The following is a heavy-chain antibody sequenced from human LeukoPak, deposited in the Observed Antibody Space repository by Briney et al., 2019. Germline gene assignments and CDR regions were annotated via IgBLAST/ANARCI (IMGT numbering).Heavy chain of an antibody. CDR3: AREGVHGMDV. D-gene: IGHD3-10*01. CDR1: GGSISSSHYN. Sequence: SETLSLTCTVSGGSISSSHYNWAWIRQPPGKGLEWIGSIYYRGSTYYNPSLKSRVTISVDTSKNQFSLKLSSVTAADTAVYYCAREGVHGMDVWGQGTTVTVSS. CDR2: IYYRGST. J-gene: IGHJ6*02. V-gene: IGHV4-39*01.